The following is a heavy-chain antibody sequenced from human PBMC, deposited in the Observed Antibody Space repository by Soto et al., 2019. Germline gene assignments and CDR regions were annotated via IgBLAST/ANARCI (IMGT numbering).Heavy chain of an antibody. CDR2: INHSGST. V-gene: IGHV4-34*01. Sequence: SETLSLTCAVYGGCFSGYYWSWIRQPPGKGLEWIGEINHSGSTNYNPSLKSRVTISVDTSENQFSLKLSSVTAADTAVYYCARGYGYVWGSYRYPYYGMDVWGQGTTVTVSS. J-gene: IGHJ6*02. CDR1: GGCFSGYY. CDR3: ARGYGYVWGSYRYPYYGMDV. D-gene: IGHD3-16*02.